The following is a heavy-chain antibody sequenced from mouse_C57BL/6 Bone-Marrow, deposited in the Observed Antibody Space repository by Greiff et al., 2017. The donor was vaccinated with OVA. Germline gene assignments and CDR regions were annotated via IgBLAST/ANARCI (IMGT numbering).Heavy chain of an antibody. CDR2: IYPRSGNT. CDR3: ARLGYYYDPWFAY. V-gene: IGHV1-81*01. D-gene: IGHD2-4*01. J-gene: IGHJ3*01. CDR1: GYTFTSYG. Sequence: QVQLQQSGAELARPGASVKLSCKASGYTFTSYGISWVKQRTGQGLEWIGEIYPRSGNTYYNEQFKGKATLTADKSSSTAYMELRSLTSEDSAVYFCARLGYYYDPWFAYWGQGTLVTVSA.